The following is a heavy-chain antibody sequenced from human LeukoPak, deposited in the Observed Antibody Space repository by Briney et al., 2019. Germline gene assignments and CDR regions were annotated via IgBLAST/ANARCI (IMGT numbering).Heavy chain of an antibody. D-gene: IGHD1-14*01. J-gene: IGHJ6*02. CDR1: GFTFSRYS. Sequence: GGSLRLSCAAFGFTFSRYSMSWVRQAPGKGLEWVANVKQDGSEKHYVDSVEGRFTISRDNAKNSLYLQMNSLRAEDTAVYYCATDRVQTDYYYNDVDVWGQGTTVTVSS. V-gene: IGHV3-7*01. CDR3: ATDRVQTDYYYNDVDV. CDR2: VKQDGSEK.